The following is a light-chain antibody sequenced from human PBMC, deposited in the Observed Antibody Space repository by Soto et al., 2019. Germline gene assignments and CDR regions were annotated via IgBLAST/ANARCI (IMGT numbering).Light chain of an antibody. CDR2: EVS. Sequence: VLTQPASVSGSPGQSITISCTGTSSDVGGYNYVSWYQQHPGKAPKLMIYEVSNRPSGVSNRFSGSKSGNTASLTISGLQAEDEADYYCSSYTSSSTFNYVFGTGTKVTVL. CDR1: SSDVGGYNY. CDR3: SSYTSSSTFNYV. J-gene: IGLJ1*01. V-gene: IGLV2-14*01.